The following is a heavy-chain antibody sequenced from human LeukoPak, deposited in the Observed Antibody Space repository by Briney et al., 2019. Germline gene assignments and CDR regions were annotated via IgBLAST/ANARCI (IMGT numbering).Heavy chain of an antibody. D-gene: IGHD1-1*01. J-gene: IGHJ4*02. Sequence: PGGSLRLSCAASRFTFSNYWKSWVRQAPGKGLEWLTNIKQDGSEKYYVDSVKGRFTISRDNAKNSLYLQMNSLRAEDTAVYYCASQKNGASDYWGQGTLVTVSS. CDR2: IKQDGSEK. V-gene: IGHV3-7*05. CDR3: ASQKNGASDY. CDR1: RFTFSNYW.